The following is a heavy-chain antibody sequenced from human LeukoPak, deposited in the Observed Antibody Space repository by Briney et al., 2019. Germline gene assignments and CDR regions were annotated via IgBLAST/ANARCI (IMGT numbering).Heavy chain of an antibody. J-gene: IGHJ4*02. V-gene: IGHV3-30*18. CDR2: ISYDGSNK. CDR1: GFTFSSYG. Sequence: GGSLRLSCAASGFTFSSYGMHWVRQAPGKGLEWVAVISYDGSNKYYADSVKGRFTISRDNSKNTLYLQMNSLRAEDTAVYYCAKDSYSYGYRREYYFDYWGQGTLVTVSS. D-gene: IGHD5-18*01. CDR3: AKDSYSYGYRREYYFDY.